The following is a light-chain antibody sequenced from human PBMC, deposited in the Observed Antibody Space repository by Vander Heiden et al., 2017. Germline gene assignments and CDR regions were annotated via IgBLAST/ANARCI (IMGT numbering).Light chain of an antibody. Sequence: PVLTQPPSVSAPPGQKVTISCSGSSSNIGNNYVSWYQQLPGTAPKLLIYDNNKRPSGIPDRFSGSKSGTSATLGITGLQTGDEADYYCGTWDSSLSAVFGGGTQLTVL. CDR1: SSNIGNNY. CDR2: DNN. CDR3: GTWDSSLSAV. J-gene: IGLJ7*01. V-gene: IGLV1-51*01.